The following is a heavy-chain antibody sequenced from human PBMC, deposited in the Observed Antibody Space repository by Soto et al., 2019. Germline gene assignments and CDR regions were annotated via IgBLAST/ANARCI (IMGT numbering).Heavy chain of an antibody. D-gene: IGHD5-12*01. J-gene: IGHJ5*02. V-gene: IGHV1-18*01. CDR3: ARHHGPTTSENWFDP. Sequence: SVKDSCKASGYTFFTYDISWVRQAPVQGLEWMGWISTYSGDTKYAQKFQGRVTMTTDTSTTTAYLELRSLRSDDTAVYYCARHHGPTTSENWFDPWGQGTLVTVSS. CDR2: ISTYSGDT. CDR1: GYTFFTYD.